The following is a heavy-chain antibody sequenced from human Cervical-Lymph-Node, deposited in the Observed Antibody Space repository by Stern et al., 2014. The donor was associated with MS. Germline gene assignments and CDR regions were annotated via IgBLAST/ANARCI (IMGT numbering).Heavy chain of an antibody. V-gene: IGHV1-2*02. CDR2: ISPNSGAT. J-gene: IGHJ4*02. D-gene: IGHD1-1*01. Sequence: VQLVESGAEVKKPGASVRVSCKASGYTFTDSYIHWVRQAPGQGLEWMGWISPNSGATKYAQKFQGRLTMTRDTSINTGFMELSRLTSDDTAVYYCARQNWNDYYLDHWGQGTLVIVSS. CDR1: GYTFTDSY. CDR3: ARQNWNDYYLDH.